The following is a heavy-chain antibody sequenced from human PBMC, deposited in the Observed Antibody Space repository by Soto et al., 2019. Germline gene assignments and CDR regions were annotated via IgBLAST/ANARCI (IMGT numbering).Heavy chain of an antibody. CDR3: ARDHRLAAMVILFGY. CDR2: IIPIFGTA. V-gene: IGHV1-69*13. D-gene: IGHD5-18*01. Sequence: GASVKVSCKASGGTFSSYAISWVRQAPGQGLEWMGGIIPIFGTANYAQKFQGRVTITADESTSTAYMELSSLRSEDTAVYYCARDHRLAAMVILFGYRGQGTLVTVSS. CDR1: GGTFSSYA. J-gene: IGHJ4*02.